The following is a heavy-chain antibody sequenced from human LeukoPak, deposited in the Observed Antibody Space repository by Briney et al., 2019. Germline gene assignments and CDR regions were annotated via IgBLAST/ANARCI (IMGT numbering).Heavy chain of an antibody. CDR2: IKLDGSEK. J-gene: IGHJ5*02. CDR1: GFTFSNDW. D-gene: IGHD6-19*01. Sequence: GGSLRLSCAASGFTFSNDWMTWVRQAPGKGLEWVAHIKLDGSEKYYVASVKGRFIISRDNAKNSLYLQMNSLRAEDTAVYYCVRTGAHWLIIFYDTWGQGTLVTVSS. V-gene: IGHV3-7*01. CDR3: VRTGAHWLIIFYDT.